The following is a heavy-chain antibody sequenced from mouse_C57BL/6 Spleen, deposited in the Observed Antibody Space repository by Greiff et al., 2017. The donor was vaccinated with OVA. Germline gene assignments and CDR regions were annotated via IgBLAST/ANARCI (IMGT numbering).Heavy chain of an antibody. J-gene: IGHJ4*01. CDR3: ARRELLFYYAMDY. Sequence: VQLQQSGPELVKPGASVKISCKASGYTFTDYYMNWVKQSHGKSLEWIGDINPNNGGTSYNQKFKGKATLTVDKSSSTAYMELRSLTSEDSAVYYCARRELLFYYAMDYWGQGTSVTVSS. D-gene: IGHD2-1*01. CDR2: INPNNGGT. V-gene: IGHV1-26*01. CDR1: GYTFTDYY.